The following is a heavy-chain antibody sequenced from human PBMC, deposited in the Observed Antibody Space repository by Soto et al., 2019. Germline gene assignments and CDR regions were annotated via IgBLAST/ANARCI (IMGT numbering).Heavy chain of an antibody. Sequence: WGSLRLSCAASGFTFSDYYMSWIRQAPGKGLEWVSYISTSGSTIYYADSVKGRFTISRDNAKNSLYLQMNSLRAEDTAVYYCARLLWSAYHNYYYGMDVWGQGTTVTVSS. V-gene: IGHV3-11*01. J-gene: IGHJ6*02. D-gene: IGHD3-3*01. CDR1: GFTFSDYY. CDR2: ISTSGSTI. CDR3: ARLLWSAYHNYYYGMDV.